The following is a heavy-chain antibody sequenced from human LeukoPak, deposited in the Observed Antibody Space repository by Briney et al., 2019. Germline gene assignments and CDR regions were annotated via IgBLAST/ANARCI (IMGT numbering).Heavy chain of an antibody. D-gene: IGHD5-24*01. CDR3: ARLTQPWLHIGGSYFDY. CDR1: GVSISGHY. V-gene: IGHV4-59*11. CDR2: IFYSGRT. J-gene: IGHJ4*02. Sequence: PSETLSLTCAVSGVSISGHYWSWIRQPPGRGLEGVGYIFYSGRTNYNPSLNSRLTISVDTSRNQFSLKLRSVTAADTAVYYCARLTQPWLHIGGSYFDYWGQGILVTVSS.